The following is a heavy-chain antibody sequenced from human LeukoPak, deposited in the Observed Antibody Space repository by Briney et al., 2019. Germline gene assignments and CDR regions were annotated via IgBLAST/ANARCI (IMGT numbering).Heavy chain of an antibody. D-gene: IGHD1-7*01. Sequence: SVKVSCKASGGTFSSYAISWVRQAPGQGLEWMGGIIPIFGTANYAQKFQGRVTITTDESTSTAYMELSSLRSEDTAVCYCARAIWNYEIHYYYYYMDVWGKGTTVTVSS. V-gene: IGHV1-69*05. CDR2: IIPIFGTA. J-gene: IGHJ6*03. CDR3: ARAIWNYEIHYYYYYMDV. CDR1: GGTFSSYA.